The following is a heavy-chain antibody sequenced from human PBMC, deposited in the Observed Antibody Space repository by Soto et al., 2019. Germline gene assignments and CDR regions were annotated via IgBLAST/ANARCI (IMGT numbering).Heavy chain of an antibody. D-gene: IGHD3-22*01. J-gene: IGHJ4*02. CDR2: IIPILGIA. CDR3: ARRYYYDSSGSGSTDY. V-gene: IGHV1-69*02. CDR1: GGTFSSYT. Sequence: SVKVSCKASGGTFSSYTISWVRQAPGQGLEWMGRIIPILGIANYAQKFQGRVTITADKSTSTAYMELSSLRSEDTAVYYCARRYYYDSSGSGSTDYWGQGTLVTVS.